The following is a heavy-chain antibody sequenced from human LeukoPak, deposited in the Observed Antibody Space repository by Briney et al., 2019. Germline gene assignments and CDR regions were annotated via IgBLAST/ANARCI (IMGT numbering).Heavy chain of an antibody. J-gene: IGHJ3*02. CDR3: ARDGPGDIVVVVAAQDDAFDI. CDR1: GFTFSSYS. V-gene: IGHV3-21*01. D-gene: IGHD2-15*01. Sequence: GGSLRLSCAASGFTFSSYSMNWVRQAPGKGLEWVSSISSSSSYIYYADSVKGRFNISRDNAKNSLYLQMNSLRAEDTAVYYCARDGPGDIVVVVAAQDDAFDIWGQGTMVTVSS. CDR2: ISSSSSYI.